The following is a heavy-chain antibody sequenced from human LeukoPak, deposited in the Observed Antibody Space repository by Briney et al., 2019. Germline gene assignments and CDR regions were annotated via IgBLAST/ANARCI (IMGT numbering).Heavy chain of an antibody. D-gene: IGHD3-10*01. CDR1: GFTFDDYG. J-gene: IGHJ5*02. CDR2: INWNGGST. V-gene: IGHV3-20*04. Sequence: GGSLRLSCAASGFTFDDYGMSWVRQAPGKGLEWVSGINWNGGSTGYADSVKGRFTISRDNAKNSLYLQMNSPRAEDTALYYCARDPYYYGSGSYNSWFDPWGQGTLVTVSS. CDR3: ARDPYYYGSGSYNSWFDP.